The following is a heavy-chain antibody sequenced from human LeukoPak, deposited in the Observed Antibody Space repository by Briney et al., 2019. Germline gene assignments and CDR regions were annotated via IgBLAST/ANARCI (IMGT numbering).Heavy chain of an antibody. CDR1: GGSTSSGGYS. CDR2: IYHSGST. Sequence: PSETLSLTCAVSGGSTSSGGYSWSWIRQPPGKGLEWIGYIYHSGSTYYNPSLKSRVTISVDRSKNQFSLKLSSVTAADTAVYYCARGSPTDAFDIWGQGTMVTVSS. CDR3: ARGSPTDAFDI. V-gene: IGHV4-30-2*01. J-gene: IGHJ3*02.